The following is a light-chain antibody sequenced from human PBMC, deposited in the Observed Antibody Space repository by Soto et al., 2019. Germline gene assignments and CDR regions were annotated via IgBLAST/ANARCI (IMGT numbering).Light chain of an antibody. Sequence: DIPMTQSPSSLSASVGDRVTITCRASQSINSYLNWYQQKPGKAPKLLIYAASSLQSGVPSRFSGSGSGTDFTLTISSLQPEDFATYYCQQSYNTPWTFGQGTTVEIK. J-gene: IGKJ1*01. V-gene: IGKV1-39*01. CDR3: QQSYNTPWT. CDR2: AAS. CDR1: QSINSY.